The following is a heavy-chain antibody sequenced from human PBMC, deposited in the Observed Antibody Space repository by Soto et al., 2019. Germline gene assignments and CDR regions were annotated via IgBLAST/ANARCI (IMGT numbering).Heavy chain of an antibody. V-gene: IGHV4-39*01. D-gene: IGHD2-15*01. CDR2: IYYSGST. Sequence: PSETLSLTCTVSGGSISSSSYYWGWIRQPPGKGLEWIGSIYYSGSTYYNPSLKSRVTISVDTSKNQFSLKLSSVTAADTAVYYCPRLGYCSGGSCYSSYYYGMDVWGQGTTVTVSS. J-gene: IGHJ6*02. CDR1: GGSISSSSYY. CDR3: PRLGYCSGGSCYSSYYYGMDV.